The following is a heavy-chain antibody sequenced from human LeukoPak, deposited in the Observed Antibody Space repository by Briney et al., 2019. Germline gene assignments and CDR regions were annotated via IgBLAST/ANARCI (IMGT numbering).Heavy chain of an antibody. Sequence: SETLSLTCAVYGGSFSGYYWSWIRQPPGKGLEWIGEINHSGSTNYNPSLKSRVTLSVDTSKNQFSLKLSSVTAADTAVYYCARGWPAAIRNNWFDPWGQGTLVTVSS. D-gene: IGHD2-2*01. CDR2: INHSGST. V-gene: IGHV4-34*01. CDR3: ARGWPAAIRNNWFDP. J-gene: IGHJ5*02. CDR1: GGSFSGYY.